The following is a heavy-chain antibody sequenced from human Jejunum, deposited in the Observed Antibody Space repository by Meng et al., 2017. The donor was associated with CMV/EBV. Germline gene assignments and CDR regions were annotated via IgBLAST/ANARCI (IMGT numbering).Heavy chain of an antibody. D-gene: IGHD6-25*01. CDR2: TNTAGTST. Sequence: SLKISCAASGLTFTNYWMHWVRQAPGKGLVWVSGTNTAGTSTYYADSVKGRFTISRDNAKNTLYLQMNSLRAEDTAVYYCATAFDYWGQGTLVTVSS. J-gene: IGHJ4*02. V-gene: IGHV3-74*01. CDR3: ATAFDY. CDR1: GLTFTNYW.